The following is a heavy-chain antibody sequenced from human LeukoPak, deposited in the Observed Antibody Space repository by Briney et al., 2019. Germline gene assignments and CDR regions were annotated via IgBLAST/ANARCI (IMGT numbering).Heavy chain of an antibody. V-gene: IGHV4-30-4*07. CDR2: IYYSGSA. CDR1: GGSINSGGYS. Sequence: SETLSLTCAVSGGSINSGGYSWSWIRQPPGKGLEWIGYIYYSGSAYYNPSLMSRVTISLDTSTNQFSLKLSSVTAADTAVYYCVRGREYYLYYMDVWGKGTAVTVSS. CDR3: VRGREYYLYYMDV. J-gene: IGHJ6*03.